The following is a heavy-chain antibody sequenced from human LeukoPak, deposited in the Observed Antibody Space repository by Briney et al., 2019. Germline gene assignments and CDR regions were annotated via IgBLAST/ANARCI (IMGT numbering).Heavy chain of an antibody. CDR1: GFTFSSYG. D-gene: IGHD4-17*01. V-gene: IGHV3-30*02. CDR3: AKDFGDYGGPLYYYYYYMDV. Sequence: GGSLRLSCAASGFTFSSYGMHWVRQAPGKGLEWVAFIRYDGSNKYYADSVKGRFTISRDNSKNTLYLQMNSLRAEDTAMYYCAKDFGDYGGPLYYYYYYMDVWGKGTTVTISS. CDR2: IRYDGSNK. J-gene: IGHJ6*03.